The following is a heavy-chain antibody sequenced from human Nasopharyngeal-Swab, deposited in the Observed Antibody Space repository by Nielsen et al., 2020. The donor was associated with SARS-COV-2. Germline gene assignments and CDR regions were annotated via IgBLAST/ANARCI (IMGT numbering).Heavy chain of an antibody. CDR1: GFSSSGSA. Sequence: GESLKISCVASGFSSSGSAMSWVRQAPGKGLEWVAAINDGGYASFYANSVRGRFTISRDNSKNTVYLQMNFLRADDTAINHCANGGYSYGYAVYWGQGTLVTVSS. CDR2: INDGGYAS. CDR3: ANGGYSYGYAVY. J-gene: IGHJ4*02. D-gene: IGHD5-18*01. V-gene: IGHV3-23*01.